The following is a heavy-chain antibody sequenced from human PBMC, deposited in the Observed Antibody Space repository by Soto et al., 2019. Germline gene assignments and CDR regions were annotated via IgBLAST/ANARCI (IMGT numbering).Heavy chain of an antibody. J-gene: IGHJ6*03. Sequence: QLQLRESGPGLVKPSETLSLTCSVSGASIKSSDYYWGWIRQPPGKGLEWIGSIHYSGITYHTPSIKGRVTMSVYLPKIRLSLDVTSVAAAYTATYFCASAFYFGSGGRCFYRDVWGRGTTVAVSS. CDR1: GASIKSSDYY. D-gene: IGHD3-10*01. CDR3: ASAFYFGSGGRCFYRDV. V-gene: IGHV4-39*01. CDR2: IHYSGIT.